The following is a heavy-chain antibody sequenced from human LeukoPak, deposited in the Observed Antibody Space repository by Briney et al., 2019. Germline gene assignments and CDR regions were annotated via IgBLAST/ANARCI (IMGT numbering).Heavy chain of an antibody. V-gene: IGHV3-13*01. CDR1: GFTFSSYD. CDR2: IGTAGDT. Sequence: GGSLRLSCAASGFTFSSYDMHWVRQATGKGLKWVSAIGTAGDTYYPGSVKGRFTISRENAKNSLYLQMNSLRAWDTAVYYCVRGRWGAFEIWGQGTMVTVSS. CDR3: VRGRWGAFEI. J-gene: IGHJ3*02. D-gene: IGHD7-27*01.